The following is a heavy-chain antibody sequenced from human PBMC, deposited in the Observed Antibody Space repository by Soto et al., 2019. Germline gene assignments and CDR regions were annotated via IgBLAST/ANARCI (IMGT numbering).Heavy chain of an antibody. V-gene: IGHV4-34*01. CDR1: GGSFSGYY. Sequence: SETLSLTCAVYGGSFSGYYWSWIRQPPGKGLEWIGEINHSGSTNYNPSLKSRVTISVDTSKNQFSLKLSSVTAADTAVYYCARWRGCGSSTSCSDDWFDPWGQGTLVTVS. CDR3: ARWRGCGSSTSCSDDWFDP. J-gene: IGHJ5*02. CDR2: INHSGST. D-gene: IGHD2-2*01.